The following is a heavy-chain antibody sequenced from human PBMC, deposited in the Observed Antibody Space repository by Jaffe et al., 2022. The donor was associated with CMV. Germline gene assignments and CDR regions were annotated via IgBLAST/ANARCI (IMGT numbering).Heavy chain of an antibody. CDR2: IYSGGST. CDR1: GFTVSSNY. J-gene: IGHJ4*02. V-gene: IGHV3-66*01. CDR3: ARVLLANWVDY. D-gene: IGHD7-27*01. Sequence: EVQLVESGGGLVQPGGSLRLSCAASGFTVSSNYMSWVRQAPGKGLEWVSVIYSGGSTYYADSVKGRFTISRDNSKNTLYLQMNSLRAEDTAVYYCARVLLANWVDYWGQGTLVTVSS.